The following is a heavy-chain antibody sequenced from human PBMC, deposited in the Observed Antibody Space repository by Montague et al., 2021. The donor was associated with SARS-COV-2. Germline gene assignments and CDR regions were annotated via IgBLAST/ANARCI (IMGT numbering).Heavy chain of an antibody. V-gene: IGHV4-4*02. Sequence: SETLSLTCAVSGGSISSSNWWSWVRQPPGKGLEWIGEIYHSGSTNYNPPHKRRVTITVDKSKNQFSLKLSSVTAAAAAVYYCAGTLPGYYSSTGCYGARPWYYFDYWGQGTLVTVSS. CDR3: AGTLPGYYSSTGCYGARPWYYFDY. CDR2: IYHSGST. CDR1: GGSISSSNW. J-gene: IGHJ4*02. D-gene: IGHD2-2*01.